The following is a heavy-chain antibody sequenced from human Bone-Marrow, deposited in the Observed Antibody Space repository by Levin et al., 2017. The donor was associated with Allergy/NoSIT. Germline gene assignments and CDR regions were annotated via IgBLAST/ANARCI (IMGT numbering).Heavy chain of an antibody. D-gene: IGHD2-15*01. CDR2: ITWNSDDI. V-gene: IGHV3-9*01. CDR1: GFIFDEYA. Sequence: GGSLRLSCAASGFIFDEYAMHWVRQAPGKGLEWVSSITWNSDDIGYADSVKGRFTISRDNAKNSLFLQMNSLRADDTALYYCTGYCSGGSCSNIDYWGQGTLVTVSS. J-gene: IGHJ4*02. CDR3: TGYCSGGSCSNIDY.